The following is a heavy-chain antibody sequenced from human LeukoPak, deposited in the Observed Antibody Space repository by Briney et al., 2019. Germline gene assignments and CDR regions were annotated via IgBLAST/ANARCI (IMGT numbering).Heavy chain of an antibody. J-gene: IGHJ4*02. CDR2: IRDCGART. V-gene: IGHV3-23*01. CDR1: GFALSSQD. CDR3: AKDARRSSGWYFFDH. D-gene: IGHD6-19*01. Sequence: GGSLSLSCAASGFALSSQDMGWVRQAPGRGLEGVSAIRDCGARTNYVGSVKGWFTISRDNSTNTLYLQMNSLRADDTAVYYCAKDARRSSGWYFFDHWGQGTLVTVSS.